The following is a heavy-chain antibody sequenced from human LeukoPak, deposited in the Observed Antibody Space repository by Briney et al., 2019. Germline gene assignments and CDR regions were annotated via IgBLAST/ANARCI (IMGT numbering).Heavy chain of an antibody. Sequence: SDTLSLTCTVSGGSINSYYWSWIRQPPGMGLVWIGYIYYIVSTNYNPYLKSRVTISVDTSKNQFSLKLSSVTAADTAVYYCARGHNYYDSSGYYDYWGQGTLVTVSS. CDR2: IYYIVST. D-gene: IGHD3-22*01. CDR1: GGSINSYY. CDR3: ARGHNYYDSSGYYDY. V-gene: IGHV4-59*13. J-gene: IGHJ4*02.